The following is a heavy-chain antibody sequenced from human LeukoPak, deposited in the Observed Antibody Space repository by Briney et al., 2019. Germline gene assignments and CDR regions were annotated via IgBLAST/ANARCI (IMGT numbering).Heavy chain of an antibody. CDR2: INPSGGST. CDR3: ARDRLLTYQPLWTFDY. V-gene: IGHV1-46*01. J-gene: IGHJ4*02. D-gene: IGHD2-2*01. Sequence: ASVKVPCKASGYTFTSYYMHWVRQAPGQGLEWMGIINPSGGSTSYAQKFQGRVTMTRDMSTSTVYMELSSLRSEDTAVYYCARDRLLTYQPLWTFDYWGQGTLDTVSS. CDR1: GYTFTSYY.